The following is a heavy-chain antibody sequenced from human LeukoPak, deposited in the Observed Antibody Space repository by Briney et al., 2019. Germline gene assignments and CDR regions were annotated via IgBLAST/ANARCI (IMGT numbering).Heavy chain of an antibody. D-gene: IGHD6-6*01. V-gene: IGHV3-9*01. CDR3: GSSMDY. Sequence: GGSLRLSCAASGFTFDDYAMHWVRQAPGKGLEWVSGISWNSGSIGYADSVKGRFTISRDNAKNSLYLQMNSLRVEDTAVYYCGSSMDYWGQGTLVTVSS. J-gene: IGHJ4*02. CDR2: ISWNSGSI. CDR1: GFTFDDYA.